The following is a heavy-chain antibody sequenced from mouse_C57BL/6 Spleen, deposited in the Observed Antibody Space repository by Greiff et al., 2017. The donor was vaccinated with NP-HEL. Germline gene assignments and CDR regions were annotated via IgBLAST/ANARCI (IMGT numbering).Heavy chain of an antibody. D-gene: IGHD4-1*01. CDR1: GYSITSGYY. CDR3: ARAHWGGYLDV. V-gene: IGHV3-6*01. CDR2: ISYDGSN. Sequence: DVKLVESGPGLVKPSQSLSLTCSVTGYSITSGYYWNWIRQFPGNKLEWMGYISYDGSNNYNPSLKNRIPITRDTSKNQFFLKLNSVTTEDTATYYCARAHWGGYLDVWGTGTTVTVSS. J-gene: IGHJ1*03.